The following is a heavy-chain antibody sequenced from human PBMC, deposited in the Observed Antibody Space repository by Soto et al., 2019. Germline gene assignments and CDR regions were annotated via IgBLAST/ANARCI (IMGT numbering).Heavy chain of an antibody. D-gene: IGHD2-15*01. J-gene: IGHJ5*02. V-gene: IGHV4-34*01. CDR1: GGSFSGYY. CDR3: ARGRIVVVVAATGPWLAP. CDR2: INHSGST. Sequence: PSETLSLTCAVYGGSFSGYYWSWIRQPPGKGLEWIGEINHSGSTNYNPSLKSRVTISVDTSKNQFSLKLSSVTAADTAVYYCARGRIVVVVAATGPWLAPGAQGTRVPVS.